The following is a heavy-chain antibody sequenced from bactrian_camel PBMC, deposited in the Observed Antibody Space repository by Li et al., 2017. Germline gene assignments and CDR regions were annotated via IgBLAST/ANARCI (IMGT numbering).Heavy chain of an antibody. D-gene: IGHD4*01. CDR2: FASDGSA. CDR1: GFTSSTYA. CDR3: ASPGQYTTAYMSDYGSEGFVF. Sequence: DVQLVESGGGSVQSGGSLRLSCAASGFTSSTYAMSWVRQAPGKGREEVASFASDGSAVYADSVKGRFTISRDNDKNTVYLVMNSLKPEDTAIYICASPGQYTTAYMSDYGSEGFVFWGQGTQVTVS. V-gene: IGHV3S10*01. J-gene: IGHJ6*01.